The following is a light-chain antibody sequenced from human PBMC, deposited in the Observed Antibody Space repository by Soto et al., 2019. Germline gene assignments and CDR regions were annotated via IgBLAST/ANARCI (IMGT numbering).Light chain of an antibody. J-gene: IGLJ2*01. Sequence: QSALTQPASVSGSPGQSITISCTGTTSDVGGYNYVSWYQQHPGKAPKLIIYDVTYRPSGVSNRFSGPKSGNTASLTISGLQAEDEADYYCSSYSTSSTLFGGGTKLTVL. CDR2: DVT. CDR1: TSDVGGYNY. CDR3: SSYSTSSTL. V-gene: IGLV2-14*03.